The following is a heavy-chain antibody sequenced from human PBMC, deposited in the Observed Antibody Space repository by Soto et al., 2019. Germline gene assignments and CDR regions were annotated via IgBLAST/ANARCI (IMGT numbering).Heavy chain of an antibody. V-gene: IGHV1-3*01. CDR1: GYTFTNYA. D-gene: IGHD7-27*01. Sequence: ASVKVSCKASGYTFTNYAMHWVRQAPGQRLEWMGWINAGNGNTKYSQQFQGSVTITRDTSASTAYMELSSLRSEDTAVYYCARAAYWGTGGGWQVFDIWGKGTVVTVS. J-gene: IGHJ3*02. CDR2: INAGNGNT. CDR3: ARAAYWGTGGGWQVFDI.